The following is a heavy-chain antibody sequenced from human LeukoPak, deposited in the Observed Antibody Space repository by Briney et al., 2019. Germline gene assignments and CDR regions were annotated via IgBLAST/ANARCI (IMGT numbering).Heavy chain of an antibody. Sequence: SETLSLTCAVSGYSISSSNWWGWIRQPPGKGLEWIGYIYYSGSIYYSPSLKSRVTISLDTSRNQFSLKLNSVTAADTAVYYCAKSNGYGLVDIWGQGTMVTVSS. D-gene: IGHD3-10*01. V-gene: IGHV4-28*05. J-gene: IGHJ3*02. CDR2: IYYSGSI. CDR1: GYSISSSNW. CDR3: AKSNGYGLVDI.